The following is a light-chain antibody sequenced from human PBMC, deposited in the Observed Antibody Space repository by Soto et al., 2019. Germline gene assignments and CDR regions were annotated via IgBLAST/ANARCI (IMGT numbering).Light chain of an antibody. CDR2: GAS. V-gene: IGKV3-20*01. CDR3: QKFSTAPLT. J-gene: IGKJ5*01. CDR1: QSVNANH. Sequence: EVVLTQYPGTLSLSPGARATLSCRASQSVNANHLAWYQQKGGQALRLLIYGASPRATGVPERLGGSGFGTAYSLTISSLQAEDVATYFCQKFSTAPLTFGQGTRLEIK.